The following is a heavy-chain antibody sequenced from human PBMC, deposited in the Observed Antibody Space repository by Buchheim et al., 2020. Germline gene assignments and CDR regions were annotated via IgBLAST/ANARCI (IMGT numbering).Heavy chain of an antibody. CDR1: GGSITGYY. J-gene: IGHJ4*02. CDR3: ARAFITSCCRLDS. D-gene: IGHD2-2*01. V-gene: IGHV4-59*01. CDR2: IDYSGST. Sequence: QVQLQESGPGLVKPSETLSLTCTVSGGSITGYYWSWIRQPPGKGLEWIGYIDYSGSTNYNPSLKSRVTISVVTSKDQFSLKLSSVTTADTAFYYCARAFITSCCRLDSWGQGTL.